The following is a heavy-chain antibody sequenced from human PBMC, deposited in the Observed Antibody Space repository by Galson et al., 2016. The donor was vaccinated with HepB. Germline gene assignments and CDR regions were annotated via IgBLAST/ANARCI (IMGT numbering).Heavy chain of an antibody. CDR1: GFTFNSYK. D-gene: IGHD3-10*01. CDR2: ISSSSISS. V-gene: IGHV3-21*01. J-gene: IGHJ6*02. Sequence: SLRLSCAASGFTFNSYKMNWVRQAPGKGLEWVSSISSSSISSYYADSVKGRFTVSRDNAKNSLYLQMNSLRVEDTAVYYCAREMVGGGIGDDDNYQYYYAMDVWGQGTTVTVSS. CDR3: AREMVGGGIGDDDNYQYYYAMDV.